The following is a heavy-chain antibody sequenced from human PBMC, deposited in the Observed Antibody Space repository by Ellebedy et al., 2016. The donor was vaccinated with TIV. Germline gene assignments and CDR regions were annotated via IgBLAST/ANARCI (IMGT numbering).Heavy chain of an antibody. J-gene: IGHJ3*02. CDR2: INPSGGST. V-gene: IGHV1-46*01. Sequence: ASVKVSXKASGYTFTSYYMHWVRQAPGQGLEWMGIINPSGGSTSYAQKFQGRVTMTRDTSTSTVYMELSSLRSEDTAVYYCARDRGSGYSSYPYAFDIWGQGTMVTVSS. D-gene: IGHD6-19*01. CDR1: GYTFTSYY. CDR3: ARDRGSGYSSYPYAFDI.